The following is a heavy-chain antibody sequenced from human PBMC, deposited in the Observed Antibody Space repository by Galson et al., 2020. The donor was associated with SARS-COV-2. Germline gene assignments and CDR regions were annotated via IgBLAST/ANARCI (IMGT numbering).Heavy chain of an antibody. V-gene: IGHV1-24*01. CDR3: ATTHPYQVLFGGWFDP. D-gene: IGHD2-2*01. J-gene: IGHJ5*02. CDR1: GYTLTELS. CDR2: FDPEDGET. Sequence: GESLKISCKVSGYTLTELSMHWVRQAPGKGLEWMGGFDPEDGETIYAQKFQGRVTMTEDKSTDTAYRELSSLSAEDTAVYYCATTHPYQVLFGGWFDPWGQGTLVTVSS.